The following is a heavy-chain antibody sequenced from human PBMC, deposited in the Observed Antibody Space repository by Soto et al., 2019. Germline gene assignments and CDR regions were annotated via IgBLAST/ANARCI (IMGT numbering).Heavy chain of an antibody. CDR1: GFTFSSYG. V-gene: IGHV3-30*18. Sequence: GGSLRLSCAASGFTFSSYGMHWVRQAPGKGLEWVAVISYDGSNKYYADSVKGRFTISRDNSKNTLYLQMNSLRAEDTAVYYCANIRGGNWNDFLELSAETNHDYWGQGTLVTVSS. CDR2: ISYDGSNK. CDR3: ANIRGGNWNDFLELSAETNHDY. D-gene: IGHD1-20*01. J-gene: IGHJ4*02.